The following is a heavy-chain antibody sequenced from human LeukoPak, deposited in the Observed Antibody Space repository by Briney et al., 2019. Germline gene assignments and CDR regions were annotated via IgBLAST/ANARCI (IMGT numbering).Heavy chain of an antibody. J-gene: IGHJ3*02. Sequence: PGRSLRLSCAASGFTFDDYAMHWVRQTPGKGLEWVSGIISNSGHTGYADSVKGRFTISRDNAKNSLYLQMNSLRDEDMALYYCAKGTRKRWPQLDGFDIWGQGTMVTVSS. CDR2: IISNSGHT. V-gene: IGHV3-9*03. CDR3: AKGTRKRWPQLDGFDI. CDR1: GFTFDDYA. D-gene: IGHD5-24*01.